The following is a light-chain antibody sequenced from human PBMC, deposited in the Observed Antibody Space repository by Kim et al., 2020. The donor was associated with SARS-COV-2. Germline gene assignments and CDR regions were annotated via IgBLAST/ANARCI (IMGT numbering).Light chain of an antibody. CDR1: QSVSSY. CDR3: QKRSNWTLT. Sequence: LSPGDRASPSCRASQSVSSYLAWYQQKPGQAPRLLSYEASNRATGIPARFSGSGSGTDFTLTISSLEPEDFAVYYCQKRSNWTLTFGGGTKVDIK. CDR2: EAS. J-gene: IGKJ4*01. V-gene: IGKV3-11*01.